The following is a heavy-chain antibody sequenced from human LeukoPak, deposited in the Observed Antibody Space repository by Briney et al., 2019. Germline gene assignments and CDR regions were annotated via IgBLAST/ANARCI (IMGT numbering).Heavy chain of an antibody. CDR1: GGSISSSSYY. D-gene: IGHD3-3*01. Sequence: PSETLSLTCTVSGGSISSSSYYWGWIRQPPGKGLEWIGSIYYSGSTYYNPSLKSRVTISVDTSKNQFSLKLSSVTPADTAVYYCAKSYYDFWSGYGGGYYYYMDVWGKGTTVTVSS. V-gene: IGHV4-39*01. CDR3: AKSYYDFWSGYGGGYYYYMDV. J-gene: IGHJ6*03. CDR2: IYYSGST.